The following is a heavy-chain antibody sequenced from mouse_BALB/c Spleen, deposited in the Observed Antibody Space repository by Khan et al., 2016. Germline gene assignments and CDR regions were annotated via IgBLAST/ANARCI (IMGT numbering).Heavy chain of an antibody. CDR2: ISYSGST. CDR1: GYSITSDYA. J-gene: IGHJ2*01. V-gene: IGHV3-2*02. CDR3: ARDYYGSSYFDY. Sequence: EVQLQESGPGLVKPSQSLSLTCTVTGYSITSDYAWNWLRQFPGNKLEWMGYISYSGSTSYNPSLKSRISITRDTSKNQFFLQLNSVTTEDTDTYYCARDYYGSSYFDYWGQGTTLTVSS. D-gene: IGHD1-1*01.